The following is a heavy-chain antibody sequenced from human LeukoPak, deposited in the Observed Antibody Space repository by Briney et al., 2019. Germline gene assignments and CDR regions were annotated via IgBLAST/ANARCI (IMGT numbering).Heavy chain of an antibody. V-gene: IGHV4-4*07. CDR1: GGPISSPY. CDR2: IYTSGGT. J-gene: IGHJ3*02. Sequence: SETLSLTCTVSGGPISSPYWSWIRQPAGKGLEWIGRIYTSGGTNYNPSLKSRVSMSVDTSKNQFSLELSSVTAADTAVYYCASGQRNSGTFDIWGQGTMVTVSS. CDR3: ASGQRNSGTFDI. D-gene: IGHD6-25*01.